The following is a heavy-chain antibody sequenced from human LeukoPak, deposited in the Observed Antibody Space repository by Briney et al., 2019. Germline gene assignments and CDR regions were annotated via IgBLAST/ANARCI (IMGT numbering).Heavy chain of an antibody. CDR2: ISKDGSTS. CDR1: GFTFSSYE. J-gene: IGHJ5*02. CDR3: ARDYYMGIVDQ. V-gene: IGHV3-74*01. Sequence: GGSLRLSCAASGFTFSSYEMNWVRQAPGKGLVWVSVISKDGSTSIYADSVRGRLTISRGNAKNTLYLQMNSLRVEDTSVYYCARDYYMGIVDQWGQGTRVTVSS. D-gene: IGHD3-22*01.